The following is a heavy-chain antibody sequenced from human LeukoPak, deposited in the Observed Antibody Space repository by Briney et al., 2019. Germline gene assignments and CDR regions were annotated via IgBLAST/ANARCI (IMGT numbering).Heavy chain of an antibody. Sequence: SETLSLTCTVSGGSVSSSHYWGWIRQPPGKGLEWIGSIYYGGSTYYNASLRSRVTTSVDTSKNQFSLKLSSVTAADTAVYYCAKSTYYYDTFVNAFDFWGQGTVDTVSS. D-gene: IGHD3-22*01. J-gene: IGHJ3*01. V-gene: IGHV4-39*07. CDR3: AKSTYYYDTFVNAFDF. CDR1: GGSVSSSHY. CDR2: IYYGGST.